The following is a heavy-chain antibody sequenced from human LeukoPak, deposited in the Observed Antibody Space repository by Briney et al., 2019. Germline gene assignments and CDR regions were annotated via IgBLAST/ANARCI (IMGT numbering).Heavy chain of an antibody. CDR1: GGSISSYH. J-gene: IGHJ6*02. CDR3: ARHYSPEYYDILTGPVYYYYGMDV. D-gene: IGHD3-9*01. V-gene: IGHV4-59*08. CDR2: IYYSGST. Sequence: PSETLSLTCTVSGGSISSYHWSWIRQPPGKGLEWIGYIYYSGSTNYNPSLKSRVTISVDTSKNQFSLKLSSVTAADTAVYYCARHYSPEYYDILTGPVYYYYGMDVWGQGTTVTVSS.